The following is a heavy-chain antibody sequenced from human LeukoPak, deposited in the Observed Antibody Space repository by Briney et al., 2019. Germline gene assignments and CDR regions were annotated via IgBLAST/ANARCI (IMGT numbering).Heavy chain of an antibody. V-gene: IGHV3-7*01. J-gene: IGHJ3*02. CDR2: IKQDGSEK. CDR3: ARGVRLRWAARGDAFDI. D-gene: IGHD3-10*02. Sequence: GGSLRLSCAASGFTFSGYWMSWVRQAPGKGLEWVANIKQDGSEKYYVDSVKGRFTISRDNAKNSLYLQMNSLRVEDTAVYYCARGVRLRWAARGDAFDIWGQGTMVTVSS. CDR1: GFTFSGYW.